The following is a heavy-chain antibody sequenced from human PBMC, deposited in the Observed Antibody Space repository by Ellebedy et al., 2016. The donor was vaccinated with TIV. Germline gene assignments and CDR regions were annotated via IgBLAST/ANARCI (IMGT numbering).Heavy chain of an antibody. D-gene: IGHD2-21*02. CDR1: GYTFTSYG. J-gene: IGHJ6*02. CDR2: ISAYNGNT. V-gene: IGHV1-18*01. CDR3: ASIAYCGGDCYSDYYYGMDV. Sequence: ASVKVSCXASGYTFTSYGISWVRQAPGQGLEWMGWISAYNGNTNYAQKLQGRVTMTTDTSTSTAYMELSSLRSEDTAVYYCASIAYCGGDCYSDYYYGMDVWGQGTTVTVSS.